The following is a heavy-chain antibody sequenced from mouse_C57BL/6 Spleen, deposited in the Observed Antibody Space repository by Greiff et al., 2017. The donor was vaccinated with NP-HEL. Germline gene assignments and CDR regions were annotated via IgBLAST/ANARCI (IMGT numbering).Heavy chain of an antibody. Sequence: EVKLVESGAELVRPGASVKLSCTASGFNIKDDYMHWVKQRPEQGLEWIGWIDPENGDTEYASKFQGKATITADTSSNTAYLQLSSLTSEDTAVYYCTTKAPYGNYYFDYWGQGTTLTVSS. D-gene: IGHD2-10*02. CDR1: GFNIKDDY. J-gene: IGHJ2*01. CDR2: IDPENGDT. V-gene: IGHV14-4*01. CDR3: TTKAPYGNYYFDY.